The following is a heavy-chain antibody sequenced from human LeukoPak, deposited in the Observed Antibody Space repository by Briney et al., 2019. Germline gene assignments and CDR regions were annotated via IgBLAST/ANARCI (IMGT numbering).Heavy chain of an antibody. D-gene: IGHD6-19*01. CDR3: ARGTSRGWYVG. CDR2: INPSDSST. J-gene: IGHJ4*02. CDR1: GYTFTGYY. Sequence: GASVKVSCKASGYTFTGYYTHWVRQAPGQGLEWMGIINPSDSSTSYAQKFQGRVTMTRDMSTSTVYMELSSLRSEDTAMYYCARGTSRGWYVGWGQGTLIIVSS. V-gene: IGHV1-46*01.